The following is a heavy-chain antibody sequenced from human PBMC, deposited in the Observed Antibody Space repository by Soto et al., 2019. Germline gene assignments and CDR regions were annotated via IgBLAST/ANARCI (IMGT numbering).Heavy chain of an antibody. CDR2: IYYSGST. Sequence: QVQLQESGPGLVKPSQTLSLTCTVSGGSISSGGYYWSWIRQHPGKGLEWIGYIYYSGSTYYNPSLKSRVTISVDTSKNQLSLKLSSVTAADTVVYYCARDSTPSRSFGIDYWGQGTLVTVSS. CDR3: ARDSTPSRSFGIDY. J-gene: IGHJ4*02. D-gene: IGHD2-2*01. CDR1: GGSISSGGYY. V-gene: IGHV4-31*03.